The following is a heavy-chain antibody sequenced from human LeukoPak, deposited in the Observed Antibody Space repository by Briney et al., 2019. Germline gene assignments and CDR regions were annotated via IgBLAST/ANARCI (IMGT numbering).Heavy chain of an antibody. Sequence: GGSLRLSCAASGFTFSDYYMSWIRQAPGKGLEWVSYISSSGSTIYYADSVKGRFTISRDNAKNSLYLQMNSLRAEDTAVYYCARGPRDYIVVESPWFDPWGQGTLVTVSS. CDR2: ISSSGSTI. J-gene: IGHJ5*02. D-gene: IGHD2-15*01. CDR1: GFTFSDYY. V-gene: IGHV3-11*01. CDR3: ARGPRDYIVVESPWFDP.